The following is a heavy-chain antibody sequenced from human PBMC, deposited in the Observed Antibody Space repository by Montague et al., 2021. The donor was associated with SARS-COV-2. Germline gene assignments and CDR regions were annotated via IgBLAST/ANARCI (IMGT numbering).Heavy chain of an antibody. V-gene: IGHV4-39*07. CDR2: IYYSGST. CDR1: GGSISSSSYY. CDR3: ARGVVRKGYYDSSGYYILKQGPGGLDY. J-gene: IGHJ4*02. Sequence: SETLSLTCTVSGGSISSSSYYWGWIRQPPGKGLEWIGNIYYSGSTYYXPSLKSRVTISVDTSKNQFSLKLSSVTAADTAVYYCARGVVRKGYYDSSGYYILKQGPGGLDYWGQGSLVTVSS. D-gene: IGHD3-22*01.